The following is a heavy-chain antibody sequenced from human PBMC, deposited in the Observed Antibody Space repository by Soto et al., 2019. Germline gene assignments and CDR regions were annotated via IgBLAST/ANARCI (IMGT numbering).Heavy chain of an antibody. D-gene: IGHD3-10*01. CDR2: IYWDDDK. CDR3: ARRRRYSQSGNYFLWFDL. CDR1: GFSLNSSEAG. J-gene: IGHJ5*02. V-gene: IGHV2-5*02. Sequence: QITLKESGPTLVKPTKTLTLTCTFSGFSLNSSEAGVGWIRQPPGKALEWLALIYWDDDKRYSPSLRDRLTITKDTSKNQVLLTMINMDPVDTATYYCARRRRYSQSGNYFLWFDLWGQGTLVTVSS.